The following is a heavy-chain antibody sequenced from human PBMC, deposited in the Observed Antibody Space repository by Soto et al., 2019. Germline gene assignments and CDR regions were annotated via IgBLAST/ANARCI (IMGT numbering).Heavy chain of an antibody. CDR1: GFTFSSYA. D-gene: IGHD3-9*01. CDR3: AKANHYDILTGYYLGFDY. CDR2: ISGSGGST. V-gene: IGHV3-23*01. J-gene: IGHJ4*02. Sequence: GGSLRLSCAASGFTFSSYAMSWVRQAPGKGLEWVSAISGSGGSTYYADSVKGRFTISRDNSKNTLYLQMNSLRAEDTAVYYCAKANHYDILTGYYLGFDYWGQGTLVTVSS.